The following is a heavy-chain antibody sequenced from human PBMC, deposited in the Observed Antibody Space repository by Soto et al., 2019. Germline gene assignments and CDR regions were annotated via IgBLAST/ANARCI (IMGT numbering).Heavy chain of an antibody. J-gene: IGHJ6*02. Sequence: QVQLVESGGGVVQPGRSLRLSCEASGFTISNYGMHWVRQAPGKGLEWVAVISYDGTITYYADSVKSRFTISRDNSKNTLYLQMTSLRTEDTAVYYCATTRVGPCSSSICFSGIFDGMDVWGQGTTVTVSS. D-gene: IGHD2-2*01. CDR1: GFTISNYG. V-gene: IGHV3-30-3*01. CDR2: ISYDGTIT. CDR3: ATTRVGPCSSSICFSGIFDGMDV.